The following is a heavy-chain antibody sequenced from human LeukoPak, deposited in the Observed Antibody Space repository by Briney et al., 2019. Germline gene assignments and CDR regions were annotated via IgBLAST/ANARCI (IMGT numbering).Heavy chain of an antibody. Sequence: VASVKVSCKVSGYTLTELSMHWVRQAPGKGLERMGGFDPEDGETIYAQKFQGRVTMTEDTSTDTAYMELSSLRSEDTAVYYCATGIAAAGMSGNWFDPWGQGTLVTVSS. V-gene: IGHV1-24*01. D-gene: IGHD6-13*01. CDR3: ATGIAAAGMSGNWFDP. CDR2: FDPEDGET. CDR1: GYTLTELS. J-gene: IGHJ5*02.